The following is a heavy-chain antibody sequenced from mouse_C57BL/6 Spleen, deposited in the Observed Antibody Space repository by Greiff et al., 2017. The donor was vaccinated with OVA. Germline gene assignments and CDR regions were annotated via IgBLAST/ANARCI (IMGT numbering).Heavy chain of an antibody. Sequence: EVKLMESGGGLVKPGGSLKLSCAASGFTFSDYGMHWVRQAPEKGLEWVAYISSGSSNIYYADTVKGRFTISRDNAKNTLFLQMTSLRSEDTAMYYCASSPHYYGSSPYFDYWGQGTTLTVSS. V-gene: IGHV5-17*01. D-gene: IGHD1-1*01. CDR2: ISSGSSNI. J-gene: IGHJ2*01. CDR1: GFTFSDYG. CDR3: ASSPHYYGSSPYFDY.